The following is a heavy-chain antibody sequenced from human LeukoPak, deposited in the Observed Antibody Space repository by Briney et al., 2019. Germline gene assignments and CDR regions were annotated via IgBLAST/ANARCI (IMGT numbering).Heavy chain of an antibody. CDR3: ARDGSAYSVDY. CDR1: GFTFSSYG. Sequence: GGSLRLSCTASGFTFSSYGIHWVRQASGKGLEWVAFIRYDGSNKYYADSVKGRFTISRDNSKSTVYLQMNSLRVEDTAVYYCARDGSAYSVDYWGQGTLVTVSS. D-gene: IGHD6-13*01. J-gene: IGHJ4*02. CDR2: IRYDGSNK. V-gene: IGHV3-30*02.